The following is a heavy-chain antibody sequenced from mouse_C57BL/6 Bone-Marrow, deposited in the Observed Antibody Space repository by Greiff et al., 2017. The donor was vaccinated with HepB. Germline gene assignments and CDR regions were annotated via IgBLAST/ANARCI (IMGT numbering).Heavy chain of an antibody. J-gene: IGHJ2*01. Sequence: EVKLQESGPGLVKPSQSLSLTCSVTGYSITSGYYWNWIRQFPGNKLEWMGYISYDGSNNYNPSLKNRISITRDTSKNQFFLKLNSVTTEDTATYYCARAPCCGYAYWGQGTTLTVSS. D-gene: IGHD2-9*01. CDR1: GYSITSGYY. CDR2: ISYDGSN. V-gene: IGHV3-6*01. CDR3: ARAPCCGYAY.